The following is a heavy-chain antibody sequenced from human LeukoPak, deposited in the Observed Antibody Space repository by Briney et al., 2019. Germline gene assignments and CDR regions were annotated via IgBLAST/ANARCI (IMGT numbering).Heavy chain of an antibody. J-gene: IGHJ6*02. CDR1: RYTYTSYG. CDR3: ARVVLMVFRGMDV. V-gene: IGHV1-18*01. CDR2: INAYNVNT. D-gene: IGHD2-8*01. Sequence: APVKVSCKASRYTYTSYGISWVRQAPGQGLEWMGWINAYNVNTNYEPKLQGRVTITTDTSTSTAYMKLRSLRSDHTAVYYCARVVLMVFRGMDVWGQGTTVTVSS.